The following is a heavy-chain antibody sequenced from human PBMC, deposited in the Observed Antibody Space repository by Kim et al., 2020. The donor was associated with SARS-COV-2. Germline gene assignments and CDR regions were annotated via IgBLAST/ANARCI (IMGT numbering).Heavy chain of an antibody. D-gene: IGHD3-16*01. CDR2: CDGSNK. J-gene: IGHJ4*02. Sequence: CDGSNKYYADHVKGRFTISRDNSKNTLYLQMNSQRAEDTAVYYCAGGEDYWGQGTLVTVSS. V-gene: IGHV3-33*01. CDR3: AGGEDY.